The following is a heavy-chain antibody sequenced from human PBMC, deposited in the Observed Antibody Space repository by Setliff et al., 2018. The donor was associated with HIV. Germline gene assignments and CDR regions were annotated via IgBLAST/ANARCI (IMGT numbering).Heavy chain of an antibody. CDR3: ARGAEDLAINPSSFDYYFDS. CDR1: GYRFTDFY. J-gene: IGHJ4*02. Sequence: ASVKVSCKTFGYRFTDFYVNWVRQAPGQGLEWMGWINPKSGATKNAQKFQGRVTMTRDTSTSTVYMELSSLRSDDTALYFCARGAEDLAINPSSFDYYFDSWGQGTPVTVS. V-gene: IGHV1-2*02. CDR2: INPKSGAT. D-gene: IGHD3-9*01.